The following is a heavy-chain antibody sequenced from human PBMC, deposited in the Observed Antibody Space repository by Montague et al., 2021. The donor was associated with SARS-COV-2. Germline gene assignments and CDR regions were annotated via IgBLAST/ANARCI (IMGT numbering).Heavy chain of an antibody. CDR3: ARLGGSGCYFDFDY. CDR2: IHHRGTT. D-gene: IGHD3-10*01. V-gene: IGHV4-59*08. CDR1: NGSISGHY. J-gene: IGHJ4*02. Sequence: SETLSLTCTVSNGSISGHYWTWIRQSPGRGLEWLAYIHHRGTTDYNPSLKSRLTLSVDTSKNQFSLTLTSLTAADTAIYYCARLGGSGCYFDFDYWGQGTLVTVSS.